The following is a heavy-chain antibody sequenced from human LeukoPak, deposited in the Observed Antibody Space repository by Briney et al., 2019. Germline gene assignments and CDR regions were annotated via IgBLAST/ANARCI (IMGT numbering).Heavy chain of an antibody. J-gene: IGHJ6*02. CDR2: IYSGGST. D-gene: IGHD3-9*01. Sequence: GGSLRLSCSASGFTFSSYAMHWVRQAPGKGLEWVSVIYSGGSTYYADSVKGRFTISRDNSKNTLYLQMNSLRAEDTAVYYCARGTTGYYDILTGYYPYYYYGMDVWGQGTTVTVSS. CDR1: GFTFSSYA. CDR3: ARGTTGYYDILTGYYPYYYYGMDV. V-gene: IGHV3-53*01.